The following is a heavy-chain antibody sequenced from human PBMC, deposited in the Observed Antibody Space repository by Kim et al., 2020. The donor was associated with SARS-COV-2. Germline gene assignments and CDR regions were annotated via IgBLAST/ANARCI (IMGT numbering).Heavy chain of an antibody. D-gene: IGHD1-26*01. Sequence: SQNFQGRVTITRDTSAGTAYMELSSLGSEDTAVYYCARSVSGSYYYGMDVWGQGTTVTVSS. CDR3: ARSVSGSYYYGMDV. J-gene: IGHJ6*02. V-gene: IGHV1-3*01.